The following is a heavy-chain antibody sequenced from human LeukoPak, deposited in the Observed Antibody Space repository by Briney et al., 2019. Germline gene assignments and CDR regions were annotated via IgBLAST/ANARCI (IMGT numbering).Heavy chain of an antibody. Sequence: ASVKVSCQASGYNFKTHAFSWVRQVPGQGLEWMGWISGYNGNTAYAQKFQGRVTMTKDTSTTTAYMELRGLTSDDAAVYYCARLGVGATKGSFDYWGQGTLVTVSS. D-gene: IGHD1-26*01. CDR2: ISGYNGNT. J-gene: IGHJ4*02. V-gene: IGHV1-18*01. CDR3: ARLGVGATKGSFDY. CDR1: GYNFKTHA.